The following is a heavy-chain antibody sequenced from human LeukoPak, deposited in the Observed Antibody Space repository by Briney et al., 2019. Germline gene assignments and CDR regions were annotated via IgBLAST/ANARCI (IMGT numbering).Heavy chain of an antibody. D-gene: IGHD3-22*01. J-gene: IGHJ4*02. CDR3: AKEYRGGDSSGYYYGLDY. CDR1: GFTFSSYG. CDR2: ISYDGSNK. Sequence: GGSLRLSCAASGFTFSSYGMHWVRQAPGKGLEWVAVISYDGSNKYYADSVKGRFTISRDNSKNTLYLQMNSLRAEDTAVYYCAKEYRGGDSSGYYYGLDYWGQGTLVTVSS. V-gene: IGHV3-30*18.